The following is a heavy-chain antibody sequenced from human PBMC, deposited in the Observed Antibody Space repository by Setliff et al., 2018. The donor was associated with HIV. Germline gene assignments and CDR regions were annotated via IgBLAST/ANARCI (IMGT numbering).Heavy chain of an antibody. Sequence: GASVKVSCKASGGTFSSYAINWVRQAPGQGVEWMGEIIPLFGTAHYAQRFQGRVTITADHSTSTAYMELSRLKSADTAVYYCARDGEGGYYEQWGQGTLVTVSS. CDR1: GGTFSSYA. V-gene: IGHV1-69*13. D-gene: IGHD3-22*01. CDR2: IIPLFGTA. CDR3: ARDGEGGYYEQ. J-gene: IGHJ4*02.